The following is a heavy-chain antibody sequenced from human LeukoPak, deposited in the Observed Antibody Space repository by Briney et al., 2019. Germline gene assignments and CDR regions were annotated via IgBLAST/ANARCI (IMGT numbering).Heavy chain of an antibody. CDR3: ATGSRGPEYYYYYMDV. J-gene: IGHJ6*03. CDR1: GYTLTELS. D-gene: IGHD1-14*01. Sequence: ASVKVSCKVSGYTLTELSMHWVRQAPGKGLEWMGGFDPEDGETIYAQKFQGRVTMTEDTSTDTAYMELSSLRSEDTAVYYCATGSRGPEYYYYYMDVWGKGTTVTVSS. V-gene: IGHV1-24*01. CDR2: FDPEDGET.